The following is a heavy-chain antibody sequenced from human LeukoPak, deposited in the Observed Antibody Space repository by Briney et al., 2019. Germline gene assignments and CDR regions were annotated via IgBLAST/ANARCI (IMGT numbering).Heavy chain of an antibody. CDR3: VRDTGVSAYNDY. D-gene: IGHD2-8*02. Sequence: GGSLRLSCAASGFTFSSYTMNWVRQAPGKGLEWVSAIGGSGGRTVYADAVKGRFTISRDNFRNTLYLQMTRLRAEDTAVYYCVRDTGVSAYNDYWGQGTLVTVSS. CDR1: GFTFSSYT. J-gene: IGHJ4*02. CDR2: IGGSGGRT. V-gene: IGHV3-23*01.